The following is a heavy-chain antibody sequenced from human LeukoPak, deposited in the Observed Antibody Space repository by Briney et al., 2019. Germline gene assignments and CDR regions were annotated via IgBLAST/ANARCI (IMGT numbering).Heavy chain of an antibody. V-gene: IGHV4-59*11. CDR2: IYYSGST. Sequence: KPSETLSLTCTVSGGSISRHYWSWIRQPPGKGLEWIGYIYYSGSTNYNPSLKSRVTISVDTSKNQFSLKLSSVTAADTAVYHCAGGVTSYYSYYMDVWGKGTTVTVSS. D-gene: IGHD2-21*02. J-gene: IGHJ6*03. CDR1: GGSISRHY. CDR3: AGGVTSYYSYYMDV.